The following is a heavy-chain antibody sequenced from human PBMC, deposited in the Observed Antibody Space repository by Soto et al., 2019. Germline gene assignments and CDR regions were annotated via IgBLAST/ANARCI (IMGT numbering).Heavy chain of an antibody. D-gene: IGHD3-9*01. CDR3: ARDRDILTGYYKYYFDY. J-gene: IGHJ4*02. Sequence: GASVKVSCKASGSTFSSYTISWVRQAPGQGLEWMGRIIPILGIANYAQKFQGRVTITADKSTSTAYMELSSLRSEDTAVFYCARDRDILTGYYKYYFDYWGQGTLVTVSS. CDR2: IIPILGIA. CDR1: GSTFSSYT. V-gene: IGHV1-69*04.